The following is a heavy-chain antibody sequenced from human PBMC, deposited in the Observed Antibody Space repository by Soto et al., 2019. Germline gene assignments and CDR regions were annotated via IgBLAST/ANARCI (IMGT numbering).Heavy chain of an antibody. Sequence: GGSLRLSCAASGFTFGSNAMSWVRQVPGKGLEWVSGITGSGGITHYADSVKGRFTISRDNSRNTLHLQMNYLRVEDTALYFCAKHTKFYYYRPGPGEYFDYWGQGTLVTVSS. V-gene: IGHV3-23*01. CDR2: ITGSGGIT. CDR1: GFTFGSNA. J-gene: IGHJ4*02. D-gene: IGHD3-22*01. CDR3: AKHTKFYYYRPGPGEYFDY.